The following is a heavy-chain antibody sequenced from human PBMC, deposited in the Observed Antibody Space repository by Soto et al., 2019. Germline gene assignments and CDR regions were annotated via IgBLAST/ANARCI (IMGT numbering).Heavy chain of an antibody. D-gene: IGHD2-2*03. CDR1: GFSFSNYA. V-gene: IGHV3-30*18. CDR3: AKDEMGIVVVPALDGMDV. CDR2: ISYDGSNK. Sequence: QVQLVESGGGVVQPGRSVRLSCADSGFSFSNYAMYWVRQAPGKGLEWVAVISYDGSNKYYADSVKGRFTISRDNSKNTLYLQMNSLRAEDTAVYYCAKDEMGIVVVPALDGMDVWGQGTTVTVSS. J-gene: IGHJ6*02.